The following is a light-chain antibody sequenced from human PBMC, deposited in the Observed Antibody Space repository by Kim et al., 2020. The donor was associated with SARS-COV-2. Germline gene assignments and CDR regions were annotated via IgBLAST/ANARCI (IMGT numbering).Light chain of an antibody. CDR3: QQSYSTPRT. J-gene: IGKJ4*01. CDR2: AAS. Sequence: AAVGDRVTITCRASQSISSYLNWYQQKPGKAPKLLIYAASSLQSGVPSRFSGSGSGTDFTLTISSLQPEDFATYYCQQSYSTPRTFGGGTKVDIK. V-gene: IGKV1-39*01. CDR1: QSISSY.